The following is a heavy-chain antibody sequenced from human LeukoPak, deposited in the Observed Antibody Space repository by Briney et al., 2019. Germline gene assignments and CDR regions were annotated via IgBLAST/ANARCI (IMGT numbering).Heavy chain of an antibody. CDR3: ARGVSSTSHNWFDP. CDR1: GGSISSGGYY. D-gene: IGHD2-2*01. V-gene: IGHV4-31*03. Sequence: SETLSLTCTVPGGSISSGGYYWSWIRQHPGKGLEWIGYIYYSGSTYYNPSLKSRVTISVDTSKNQFSLKLSSVTAADTAVYYCARGVSSTSHNWFDPWGQGTLVTVSS. CDR2: IYYSGST. J-gene: IGHJ5*02.